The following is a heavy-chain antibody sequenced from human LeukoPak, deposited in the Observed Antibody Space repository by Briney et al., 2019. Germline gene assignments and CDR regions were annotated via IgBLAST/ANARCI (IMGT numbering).Heavy chain of an antibody. CDR3: ASHHPLMATRLPLHSFDY. CDR1: GFTFSDYH. Sequence: GGSLRLSCAASGFTFSDYHMSWIRQAPGKGLEWVSYISSSGSSIYFADSVKGRFSISRDNAKNSLYLQMNSLRAEDTAVYYCASHHPLMATRLPLHSFDYWGQGTLVTVSS. D-gene: IGHD5-12*01. CDR2: ISSSGSSI. V-gene: IGHV3-11*04. J-gene: IGHJ4*02.